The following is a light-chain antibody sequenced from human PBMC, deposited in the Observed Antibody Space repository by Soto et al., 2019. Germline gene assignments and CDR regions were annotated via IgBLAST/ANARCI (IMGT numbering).Light chain of an antibody. CDR3: QKYDNAPLT. CDR1: QGVSSY. J-gene: IGKJ4*01. V-gene: IGKV1-27*01. CDR2: AAS. Sequence: DIQMTQSPSSLSASVVDRVTISCRASQGVSSYLAWFQQKPGKVPKLLIYAASTLQSGVPSRFSGSGSGTDFTLTISSLQPDDVATYYCQKYDNAPLTFGGGTKVDIK.